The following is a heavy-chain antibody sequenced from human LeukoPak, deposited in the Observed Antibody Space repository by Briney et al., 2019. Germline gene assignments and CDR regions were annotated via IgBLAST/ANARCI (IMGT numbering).Heavy chain of an antibody. Sequence: GGSLRLSCAASGFTFSSYGMHWVRQAPGKGLEWVAFIRYDGSNKYYADSVKGRFTISRDNSKNTLYLQMNSLRAEDTAVYYCAKDFFNYYDSSGYDYWGQGTLVTVSS. CDR2: IRYDGSNK. V-gene: IGHV3-30*02. CDR3: AKDFFNYYDSSGYDY. D-gene: IGHD3-22*01. J-gene: IGHJ4*02. CDR1: GFTFSSYG.